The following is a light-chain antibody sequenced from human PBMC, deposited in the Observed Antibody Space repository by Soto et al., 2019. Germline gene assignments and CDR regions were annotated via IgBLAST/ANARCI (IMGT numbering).Light chain of an antibody. CDR2: GDT. J-gene: IGLJ1*01. V-gene: IGLV1-40*01. Sequence: QSVLTQPPSVSGAPGQRVTISCTGSSSNIGAGYDVHWYQHLPGAAPKLLIFGDTNRPSGVPDRFSGSKSGTSASLAIPGLQADDEADYYCQSYDSSLSTYVFGTGTKVTVL. CDR3: QSYDSSLSTYV. CDR1: SSNIGAGYD.